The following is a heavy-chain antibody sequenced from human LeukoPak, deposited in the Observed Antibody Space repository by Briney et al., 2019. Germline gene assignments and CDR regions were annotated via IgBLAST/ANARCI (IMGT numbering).Heavy chain of an antibody. Sequence: ASVKVSCKASGSTFRSYDIKWVRQATGQGLEWMGWMNPNSGDTGYTQRFQGRVTMTRDTSISTAYMELSSLRSEDTSVYYCARGPYGTGSHFDFWAQGTLVTVSS. V-gene: IGHV1-8*02. CDR1: GSTFRSYD. CDR2: MNPNSGDT. J-gene: IGHJ4*02. CDR3: ARGPYGTGSHFDF. D-gene: IGHD3-10*01.